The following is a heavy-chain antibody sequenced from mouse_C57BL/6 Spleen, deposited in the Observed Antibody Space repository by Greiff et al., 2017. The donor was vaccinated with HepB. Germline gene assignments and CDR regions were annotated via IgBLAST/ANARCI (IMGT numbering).Heavy chain of an antibody. J-gene: IGHJ3*01. CDR3: AHPLYYYGSSYSFAY. D-gene: IGHD1-1*01. CDR2: INPSNGGT. Sequence: VQLQESGTELVKPGASVKLSCKASGYSFTSYWMHWVKQRPGQGLEWIGNINPSNGGTNYNEKFKSKATLTVDKSSSTAYMQLSSLTSEDSAVYYGAHPLYYYGSSYSFAYWGQGTLVTVSA. V-gene: IGHV1-53*01. CDR1: GYSFTSYW.